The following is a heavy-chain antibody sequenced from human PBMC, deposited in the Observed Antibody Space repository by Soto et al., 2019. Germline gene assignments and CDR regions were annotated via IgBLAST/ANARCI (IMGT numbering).Heavy chain of an antibody. Sequence: SETLSLTCTVSGDSSTSYYWSWIRQPPGKGLEWIGHIYHSGNTNYNPSLKSRISMSVDTSKNQFSLNLYSVTAADTAVYYCARGNFGYDYWGQGAQVTVSS. CDR2: IYHSGNT. CDR1: GDSSTSYY. J-gene: IGHJ4*02. CDR3: ARGNFGYDY. D-gene: IGHD4-4*01. V-gene: IGHV4-59*12.